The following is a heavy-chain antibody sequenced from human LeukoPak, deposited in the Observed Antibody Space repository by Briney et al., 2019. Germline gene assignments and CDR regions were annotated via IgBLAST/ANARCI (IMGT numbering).Heavy chain of an antibody. CDR1: GGSFSGYY. CDR3: ARVEGGGYCSGGSCYSGDFDI. D-gene: IGHD2-15*01. J-gene: IGHJ3*02. V-gene: IGHV4-59*01. CDR2: IYYSGST. Sequence: PSVTLSLTCAVYGGSFSGYYWSWIRQPPGKGLEWIGYIYYSGSTNYNPSLKSRVTISVDTSKNQFSLKLSSVTAADTAVYYCARVEGGGYCSGGSCYSGDFDIWGQGTMVTVFS.